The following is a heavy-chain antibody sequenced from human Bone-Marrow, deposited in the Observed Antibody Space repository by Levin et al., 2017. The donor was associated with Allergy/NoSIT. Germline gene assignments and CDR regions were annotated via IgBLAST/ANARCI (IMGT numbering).Heavy chain of an antibody. D-gene: IGHD2-2*01. V-gene: IGHV3-30*18. Sequence: SCATSGFAFSNYGIHWVRQAPGKGLEWVAVMSYDGTNKYYADSVKGRFSISRDNSRYTVYLQMNSLIVGDTAVYYCAKDLVPYCSSLTCYLGGYSKDVWGQGTKVTVSS. CDR3: AKDLVPYCSSLTCYLGGYSKDV. CDR2: MSYDGTNK. J-gene: IGHJ6*02. CDR1: GFAFSNYG.